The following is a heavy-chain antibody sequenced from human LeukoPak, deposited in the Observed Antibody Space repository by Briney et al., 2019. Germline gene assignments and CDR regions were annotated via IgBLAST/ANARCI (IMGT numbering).Heavy chain of an antibody. CDR2: IWYDGSNK. D-gene: IGHD3-22*01. CDR1: GFTFSSYG. Sequence: GGSLRLSCAASGFTFSSYGMPWVRQAPGKGLEWVAVIWYDGSNKYYADSVKGRFTISRDNSKNTLYLQMNSLRAEDTAVYYCARDQELSSGYNYYYYGTDVWGQGTTVTVSS. CDR3: ARDQELSSGYNYYYYGTDV. J-gene: IGHJ6*02. V-gene: IGHV3-33*01.